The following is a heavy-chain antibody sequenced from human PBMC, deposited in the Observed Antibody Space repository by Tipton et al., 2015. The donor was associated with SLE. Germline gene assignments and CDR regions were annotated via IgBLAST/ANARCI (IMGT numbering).Heavy chain of an antibody. CDR2: TYYRSKWNN. CDR3: ALMRLSSSSRTFDI. CDR1: GGSVSSNTA. D-gene: IGHD3-16*01. J-gene: IGHJ3*02. V-gene: IGHV6-1*01. Sequence: GLVKPSQTLSLTCAISGGSVSSNTAWNWIRQSPSRGLEWLGRTYYRSKWNNDYAVSVKNRITVNPDTSNNQFSLQLNSVTPEDTAVYYCALMRLSSSSRTFDIWGQGTMVTVSS.